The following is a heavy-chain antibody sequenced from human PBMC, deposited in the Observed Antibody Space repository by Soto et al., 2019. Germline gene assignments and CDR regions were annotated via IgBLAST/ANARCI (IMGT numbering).Heavy chain of an antibody. V-gene: IGHV1-18*01. CDR1: GYTFTNYG. CDR2: ISGYNGNT. CDR3: ARAGQAPYYYYGMDV. Sequence: QVQVVQSGDEVKKPGASVKVSCKASGYTFTNYGFSWVRQAPGQGLEWMGWISGYNGNTKYAEKCQGRVTMTTDTPTSTAHMELRSLRSDDTAVYYCARAGQAPYYYYGMDVWGQGTAVTVSS. J-gene: IGHJ6*02.